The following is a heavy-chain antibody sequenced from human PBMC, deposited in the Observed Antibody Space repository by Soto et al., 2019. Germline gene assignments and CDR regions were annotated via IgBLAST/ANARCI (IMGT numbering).Heavy chain of an antibody. CDR1: GGSFSGYY. D-gene: IGHD3-9*01. CDR2: INHSGST. CDR3: ARGRGTLRFFDWLPSPDFDY. V-gene: IGHV4-34*01. J-gene: IGHJ4*02. Sequence: SETLSLTCAVYGGSFSGYYWSWIRQPPGKGLEWIGEINHSGSTNYNPSLKSRVTISVDTSKNQFSLKLSSVTAADTAVYYCARGRGTLRFFDWLPSPDFDYWGQGTLVTVSS.